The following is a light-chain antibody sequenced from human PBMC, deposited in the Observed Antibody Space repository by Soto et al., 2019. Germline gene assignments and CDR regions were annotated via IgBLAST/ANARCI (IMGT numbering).Light chain of an antibody. CDR3: QQYHTYWWT. CDR1: QGISSY. Sequence: DIQLTQSPSFLSASVGDRVTITCRASQGISSYLAWYQQKPGKAPKLLIYKASSLESEVPSRFSGSGPETEFTLTINSLQPDDSATYYCQQYHTYWWTFGQGTKV. CDR2: KAS. J-gene: IGKJ1*01. V-gene: IGKV1-5*03.